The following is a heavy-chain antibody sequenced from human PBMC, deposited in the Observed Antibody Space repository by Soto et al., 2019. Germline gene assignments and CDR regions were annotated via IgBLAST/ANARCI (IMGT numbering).Heavy chain of an antibody. Sequence: GGSLRLSCAASGFTFRSCAMGWVRQAPGKGLEWVSDIIDSGASTYYADSVKGRFTISRDTSKNTLFLQMNSLRAEDTAVYYCAKDRYGDYGGIDYWGQGTMVTVSS. J-gene: IGHJ4*02. CDR2: IIDSGAST. D-gene: IGHD4-17*01. V-gene: IGHV3-23*01. CDR3: AKDRYGDYGGIDY. CDR1: GFTFRSCA.